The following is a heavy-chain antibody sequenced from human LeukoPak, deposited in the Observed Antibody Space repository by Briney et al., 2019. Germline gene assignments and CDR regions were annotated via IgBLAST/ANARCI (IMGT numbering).Heavy chain of an antibody. J-gene: IGHJ5*02. CDR3: AAYRSSSGWLDP. D-gene: IGHD2-2*01. Sequence: GGCLRRSCAASGFTFTNNWMSWVRQAPGKGLEWVAITKQDGSEKNYVDSVKGRFTISRDNAKNSLYLQMNSLRADDTAVYYCAAYRSSSGWLDPCGEGTPVTVSS. CDR2: TKQDGSEK. CDR1: GFTFTNNW. V-gene: IGHV3-7*02.